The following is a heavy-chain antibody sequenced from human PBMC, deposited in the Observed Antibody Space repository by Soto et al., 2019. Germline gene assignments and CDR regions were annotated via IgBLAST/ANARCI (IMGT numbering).Heavy chain of an antibody. D-gene: IGHD3-3*01. J-gene: IGHJ6*02. CDR3: ARHYDYWSGSYYYYGMDV. CDR2: MNPNSGNT. Sequence: ASVKVSCKASGYTFTSYDSNWVRQATGQGLEWMGWMNPNSGNTGYAQKFQGRVTMTRNTSISTAYMELSSLRSEDTAVYYCARHYDYWSGSYYYYGMDVWGQGTTVTVSS. CDR1: GYTFTSYD. V-gene: IGHV1-8*01.